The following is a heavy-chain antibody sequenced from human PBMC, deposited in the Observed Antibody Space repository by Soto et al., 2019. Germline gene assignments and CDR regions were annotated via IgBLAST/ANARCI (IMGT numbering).Heavy chain of an antibody. CDR1: GYSFTSYW. CDR3: ARNDYSTSFQYYYGMDV. Sequence: PGESLKISCKGSGYSFTSYWIGWVRQMPGKGLEWMGIIYPGDSDTRYSPSFQGQVTISADKSISTAYLQWSSLKASDTAMYYCARNDYSTSFQYYYGMDVWGQGTTVTVSS. V-gene: IGHV5-51*01. J-gene: IGHJ6*02. D-gene: IGHD6-6*01. CDR2: IYPGDSDT.